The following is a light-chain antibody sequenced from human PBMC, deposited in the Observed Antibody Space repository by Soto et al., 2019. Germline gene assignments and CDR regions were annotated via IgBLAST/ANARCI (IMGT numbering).Light chain of an antibody. CDR2: AAS. Sequence: AIHLTQSPSSLSASVGYIFTITCRTSQNVNRYLNWYQEQTGKAPKLLIYAASILQSGVPPRLRGSGYGTDLTIAISSMQNEDSETYYCLQDINYTWTFGQGTKVDIK. J-gene: IGKJ1*01. CDR3: LQDINYTWT. CDR1: QNVNRY. V-gene: IGKV1-6*01.